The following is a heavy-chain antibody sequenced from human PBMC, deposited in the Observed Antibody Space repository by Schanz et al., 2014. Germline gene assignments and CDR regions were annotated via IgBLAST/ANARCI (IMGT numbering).Heavy chain of an antibody. J-gene: IGHJ4*02. Sequence: EVQLVESGGGLEQPAKSLGLSCEASGFTLDKKAMPWVQQAPGKGLEWVSVISWNSGTIGYADSVKGRFTISRDNAKNSLYLQMNSLRAEDRGLYYCAASSGWHPSTDYWGQGTLVTVSS. CDR3: AASSGWHPSTDY. D-gene: IGHD6-19*01. CDR2: ISWNSGTI. V-gene: IGHV3-9*01. CDR1: GFTLDKKA.